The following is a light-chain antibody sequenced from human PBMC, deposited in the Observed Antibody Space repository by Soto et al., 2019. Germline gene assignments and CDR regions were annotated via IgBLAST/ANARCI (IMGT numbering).Light chain of an antibody. CDR3: QSYDTSLRGMV. CDR2: ATH. CDR1: RSNIGPGYP. Sequence: SVLTQPPSVSGAPGQRVTISCTESRSNIGPGYPIHWYQQLPGPAPKLLISATHNRPPGVPDRFSGAESGTSASLAITGLQAEDEAIYYCQSYDTSLRGMVFGGGTKLTVL. J-gene: IGLJ2*01. V-gene: IGLV1-40*01.